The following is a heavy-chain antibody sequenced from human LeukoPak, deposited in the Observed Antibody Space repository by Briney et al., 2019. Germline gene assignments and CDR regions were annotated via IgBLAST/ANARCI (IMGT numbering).Heavy chain of an antibody. D-gene: IGHD2-8*01. Sequence: SETLSLTCTVSGYSISSGYYWGWIRQPPGKGLEWIGSIYHSGSTYYNPSLKSRVTISVDTSKNQFSLKLTSVTAADTAVYYCASAPNMDFFDYWGQGTLVTVSS. CDR1: GYSISSGYY. J-gene: IGHJ4*02. CDR2: IYHSGST. V-gene: IGHV4-38-2*02. CDR3: ASAPNMDFFDY.